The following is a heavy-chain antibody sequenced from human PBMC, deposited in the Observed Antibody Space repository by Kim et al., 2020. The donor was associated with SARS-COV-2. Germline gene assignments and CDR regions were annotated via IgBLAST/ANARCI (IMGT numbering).Heavy chain of an antibody. J-gene: IGHJ5*02. CDR3: ARGAMVRGVNNWFDP. Sequence: GESLKISCKGSGYSFTSYWISWVRQMPGKGLEWMGRIDPSDSYTNYSPSFQGHVTISADKSISTAYLQWSSLKASDTAMYYCARGAMVRGVNNWFDPWGQGTLVTVSS. V-gene: IGHV5-10-1*01. CDR1: GYSFTSYW. D-gene: IGHD3-10*01. CDR2: IDPSDSYT.